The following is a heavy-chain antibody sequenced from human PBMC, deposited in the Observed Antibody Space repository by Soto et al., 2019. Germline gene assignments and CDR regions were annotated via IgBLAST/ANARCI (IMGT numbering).Heavy chain of an antibody. D-gene: IGHD6-19*01. CDR3: AHRPSGWYLFDY. Sequence: SGPTLVNPTQTLTLTCTFSGFSLSTSGVGVGWIRQPPGKALEWLALIHWNDDKRYSPSLKSRLTITKDTSKNQVVLTMTNMDPVDTATYYCAHRPSGWYLFDYWGQGTLVTVSS. V-gene: IGHV2-5*01. J-gene: IGHJ4*02. CDR2: IHWNDDK. CDR1: GFSLSTSGVG.